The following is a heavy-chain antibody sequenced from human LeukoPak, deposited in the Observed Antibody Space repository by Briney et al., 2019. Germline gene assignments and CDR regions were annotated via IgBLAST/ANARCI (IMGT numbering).Heavy chain of an antibody. Sequence: PGGSLRLSCAASGFTFSSYSMNWVRQAPGKGLEWVSYIYSSSSTIYYADSVKGRFTISRDNAKNSLYLQMNSLRAEDTAVYYCAREEYQLLPDYYYMDVWGKGTTVTVSS. D-gene: IGHD2-2*01. CDR2: IYSSSSTI. J-gene: IGHJ6*03. CDR3: AREEYQLLPDYYYMDV. CDR1: GFTFSSYS. V-gene: IGHV3-48*01.